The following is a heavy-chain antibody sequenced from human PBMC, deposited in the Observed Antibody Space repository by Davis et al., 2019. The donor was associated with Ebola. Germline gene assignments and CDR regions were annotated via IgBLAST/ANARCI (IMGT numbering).Heavy chain of an antibody. D-gene: IGHD6-19*01. CDR3: ARPIAVAGRWFDP. Sequence: PGGSLRLSCAASGFTFSSYWMHWVRQAPGKGLVWVSRINSDGSSTSYADSVKGRFTISRDNAKNTLYLQMNSLRAEDTAVYYCARPIAVAGRWFDPWGQGTLVTVSS. CDR2: INSDGSST. V-gene: IGHV3-74*01. J-gene: IGHJ5*02. CDR1: GFTFSSYW.